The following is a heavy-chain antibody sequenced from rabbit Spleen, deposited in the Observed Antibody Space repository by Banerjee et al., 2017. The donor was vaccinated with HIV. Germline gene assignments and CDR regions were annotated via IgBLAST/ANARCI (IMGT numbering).Heavy chain of an antibody. CDR2: IDPVFGIT. CDR1: GFTLSSYY. V-gene: IGHV1S7*01. CDR3: VRGASGSGYYSL. Sequence: QLKESGGGLVQPGGSLKLSCKASGFTLSSYYMNWVRQAPGKGLEWIGYIDPVFGITYYANWVNGRFSSSRENAQNTLFLQRNSLAAADTANYFCVRGASGSGYYSLWGPGTLVTV. J-gene: IGHJ4*01. D-gene: IGHD1-1*01.